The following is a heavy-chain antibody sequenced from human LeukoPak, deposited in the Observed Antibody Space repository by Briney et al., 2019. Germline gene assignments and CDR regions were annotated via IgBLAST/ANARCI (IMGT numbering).Heavy chain of an antibody. V-gene: IGHV4-39*01. CDR2: IYYSGST. CDR3: ARSYSSNYYYFDH. D-gene: IGHD6-13*01. CDR1: GGSISSSSYY. Sequence: PSETLSLTCTVSGGSISSSSYYWGWIRQPPGKGLEWIGSIYYSGSTYYNPSLKSRVTIFVDTTNNQFSLRLSSVTAADTAFYYCARSYSSNYYYFDHWGQGTPVTVSS. J-gene: IGHJ4*02.